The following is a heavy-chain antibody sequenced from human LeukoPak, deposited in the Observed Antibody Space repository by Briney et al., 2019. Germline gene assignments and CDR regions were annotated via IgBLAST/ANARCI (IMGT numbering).Heavy chain of an antibody. Sequence: GGSLRLSCAASGFTFSSFGMHWVRQAPGQGLEWVAVISFDGSNQYYADSVKGRFTIYRDNFKNTVYLQMNSLRAEETAVYYCEKSHPPTVTTEEGEYLQHWGQGTLVTVSS. CDR1: GFTFSSFG. CDR2: ISFDGSNQ. D-gene: IGHD4-17*01. J-gene: IGHJ1*01. V-gene: IGHV3-30*18. CDR3: EKSHPPTVTTEEGEYLQH.